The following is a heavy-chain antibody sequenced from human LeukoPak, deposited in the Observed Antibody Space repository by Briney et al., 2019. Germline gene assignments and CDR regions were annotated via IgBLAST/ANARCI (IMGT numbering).Heavy chain of an antibody. D-gene: IGHD3-10*01. V-gene: IGHV3-7*01. CDR3: ARIRFGELLFGAFDI. CDR2: IKQDGSEK. Sequence: PGGSLRLSCAASGFTFSSYWMSWVRQAPGKGLEWVANIKQDGSEKYYVDSVKGRFTISRDNAKNSLYLQMNSLRAEDTAVYYCARIRFGELLFGAFDIWGQGTMVTVSS. CDR1: GFTFSSYW. J-gene: IGHJ3*02.